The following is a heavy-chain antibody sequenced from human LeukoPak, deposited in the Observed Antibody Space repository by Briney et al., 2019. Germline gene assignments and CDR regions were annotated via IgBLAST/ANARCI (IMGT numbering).Heavy chain of an antibody. V-gene: IGHV3-21*01. D-gene: IGHD5-12*01. CDR3: AREGIYSGYDPYYFDY. J-gene: IGHJ4*02. CDR1: GFTFSSYS. Sequence: GGSLRLSCAASGFTFSSYSMNWVRQAPGKGLEWVSSISSSSSYIYYADSVKGRFTISRDNAKNSLYLQMNSLRAEDTAVYYCAREGIYSGYDPYYFDYWGQGALVTVSS. CDR2: ISSSSSYI.